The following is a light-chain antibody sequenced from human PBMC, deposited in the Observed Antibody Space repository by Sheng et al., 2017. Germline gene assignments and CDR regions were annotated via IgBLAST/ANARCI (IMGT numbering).Light chain of an antibody. J-gene: IGKJ5*01. CDR2: DAS. CDR1: QSVSSSY. V-gene: IGKV3-20*01. CDR3: QHYGGSPPSIT. Sequence: EIVLTQSPGTLSLSPGERATLSCRASQSVSSSYLAWYQQKPGQAPRLLIYDASNRATGVPARFSTSGSGTDFTLTISRLEPEDFAVYSCQHYGGSPPSITFGQGTRLEIK.